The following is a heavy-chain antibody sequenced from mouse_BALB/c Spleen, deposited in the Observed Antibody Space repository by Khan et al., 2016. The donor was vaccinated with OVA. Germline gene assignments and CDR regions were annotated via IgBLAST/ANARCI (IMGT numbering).Heavy chain of an antibody. D-gene: IGHD1-1*01. J-gene: IGHJ2*01. CDR1: GSTFSSYG. V-gene: IGHV5-17*02. CDR2: ISGDSSTT. CDR3: ATSYTYGYYFDY. Sequence: EVELVESGGGLVQPGGSRKLSCTASGSTFSSYGIHWVRQAPGKGLEWVAYISGDSSTTYYTDTLKGRFTISRDKSTNTPSLQMTSLMSEDKARYSCATSYTYGYYFDYWGQGTTLTVSA.